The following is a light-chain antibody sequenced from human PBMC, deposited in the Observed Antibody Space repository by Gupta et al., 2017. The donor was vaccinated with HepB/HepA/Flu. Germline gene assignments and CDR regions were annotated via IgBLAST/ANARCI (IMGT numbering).Light chain of an antibody. Sequence: DIVMTQSPDSLAVSLGERATINCKSSQSVLYSTNNKNYLAWYQQKPGQPPKLLIYWASTRESGVPDRFSGSGSGTDFTLTISSLQAEDVAVYYCQQYYCNPRTFGQGTKVEIK. CDR2: WAS. CDR3: QQYYCNPRT. J-gene: IGKJ1*01. V-gene: IGKV4-1*01. CDR1: QSVLYSTNNKNY.